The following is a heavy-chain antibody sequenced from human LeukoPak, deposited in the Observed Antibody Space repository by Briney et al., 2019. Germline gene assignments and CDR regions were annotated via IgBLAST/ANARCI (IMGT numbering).Heavy chain of an antibody. D-gene: IGHD2/OR15-2a*01. Sequence: SETLSLTCTVAGGSISSDHWNWIRQPPGKGLGWIGCIFYSGRTYYNPSLKSRVTISVDMSKSQFPLRLTSVTAADTAVYYCARKNVFEIWGQGTLVTVS. V-gene: IGHV4-59*01. CDR3: ARKNVFEI. J-gene: IGHJ3*02. CDR1: GGSISSDH. CDR2: IFYSGRT.